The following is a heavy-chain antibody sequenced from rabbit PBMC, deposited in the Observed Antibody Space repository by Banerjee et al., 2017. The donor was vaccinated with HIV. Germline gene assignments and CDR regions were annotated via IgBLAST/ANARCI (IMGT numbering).Heavy chain of an antibody. V-gene: IGHV1S40*01. J-gene: IGHJ4*01. D-gene: IGHD1-1*01. Sequence: QSLEESGGDLVKPGASLTLTCTASGFSFSSYYYMCWVRQAPGKGLEWIACIDAGSSGSTYYASWAKGRFTISKTSSTTVTLQMTSLTAADTATYFCARVAYGSSSGYYYFNLWGPGTL. CDR2: IDAGSSGST. CDR1: GFSFSSYYY. CDR3: ARVAYGSSSGYYYFNL.